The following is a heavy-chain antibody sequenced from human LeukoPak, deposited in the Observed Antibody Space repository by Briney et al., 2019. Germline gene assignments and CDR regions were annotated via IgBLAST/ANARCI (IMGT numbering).Heavy chain of an antibody. CDR3: ARVRDRSSYFYDLDY. CDR1: GGSISSYY. Sequence: SVTLSLTCTVSGGSISSYYWSWIRQPPGKGLEWIGYIHYSGSTNYNPSLKSRVTISVDTSKNQFSLKLSSVTAADTAVYYCARVRDRSSYFYDLDYWGQGTLVTVSS. J-gene: IGHJ4*02. CDR2: IHYSGST. D-gene: IGHD3-22*01. V-gene: IGHV4-59*01.